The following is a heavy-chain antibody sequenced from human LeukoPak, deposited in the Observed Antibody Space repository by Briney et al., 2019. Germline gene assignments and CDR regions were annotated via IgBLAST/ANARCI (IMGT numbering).Heavy chain of an antibody. CDR3: ARISRSSTQGDYYYYYGMDV. Sequence: PSETLFLTCTVSGGSISSYYWSWIRQPPGKGLEWIGYIYYSGSTNYNPSLKSRVTISVDTSKNQFSLKLSSVTAADTAVYYCARISRSSTQGDYYYYYGMDVWGQGTTVTVSS. J-gene: IGHJ6*02. D-gene: IGHD6-13*01. V-gene: IGHV4-59*01. CDR1: GGSISSYY. CDR2: IYYSGST.